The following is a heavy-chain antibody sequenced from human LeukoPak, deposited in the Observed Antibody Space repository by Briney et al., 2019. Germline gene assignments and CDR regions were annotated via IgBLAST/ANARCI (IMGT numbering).Heavy chain of an antibody. Sequence: GGSLRLSCAASGFTFSSYWMSWVRQAPGKGLQWVANIKQDGSEKYYVDSVKGRFTISRDNAKNSLYLQMNSLRAEDTAVYYCAQGLTIFGVVGDAFDIWGQGTMVTVSS. D-gene: IGHD3-3*01. CDR2: IKQDGSEK. V-gene: IGHV3-7*01. J-gene: IGHJ3*02. CDR1: GFTFSSYW. CDR3: AQGLTIFGVVGDAFDI.